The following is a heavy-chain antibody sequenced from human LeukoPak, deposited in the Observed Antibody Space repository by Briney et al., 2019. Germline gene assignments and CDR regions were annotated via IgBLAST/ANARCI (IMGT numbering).Heavy chain of an antibody. Sequence: ASVKVSCNASGYTFTSYGISWVRQAPGQGLEWMGWISAYNGNTNYAQKLQGRVTMTTDTSTSTAYMELRSLRSDDTAVYYCARTYSGSYYDILTGYYPEDYYYYGMDVWGQGTTVTVSS. J-gene: IGHJ6*02. CDR1: GYTFTSYG. CDR2: ISAYNGNT. D-gene: IGHD3-9*01. V-gene: IGHV1-18*01. CDR3: ARTYSGSYYDILTGYYPEDYYYYGMDV.